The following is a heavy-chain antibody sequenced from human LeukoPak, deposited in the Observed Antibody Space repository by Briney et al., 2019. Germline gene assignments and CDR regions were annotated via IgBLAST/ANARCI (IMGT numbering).Heavy chain of an antibody. CDR3: ARDYGSGSYTYYYYYYMDV. V-gene: IGHV1-8*01. D-gene: IGHD3-10*01. Sequence: ASVKVSCKASGYTFTSYDINWVRQATGQGLEWMGWMNPNSGNTGYAQKFQGRVTMTRNTSISTVYMELSSLRSEDTAVYYCARDYGSGSYTYYYYYYMDVWGKGTTVTISS. CDR2: MNPNSGNT. J-gene: IGHJ6*03. CDR1: GYTFTSYD.